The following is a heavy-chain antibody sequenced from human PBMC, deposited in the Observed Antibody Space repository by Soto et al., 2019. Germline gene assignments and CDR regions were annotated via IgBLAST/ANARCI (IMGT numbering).Heavy chain of an antibody. D-gene: IGHD3-9*01. J-gene: IGHJ4*02. CDR2: IFYFGST. CDR1: GGSISSYY. V-gene: IGHV4-59*08. Sequence: PSETLSHTCTVSGGSISSYYWSWTRQSPGKGLEWIGYIFYFGSTNYNPSLKSRVTLSIDTSKNQLSLKLSSVTAADTAVYYCARHSPDFDWLSQFYYWGQGTLVTVSS. CDR3: ARHSPDFDWLSQFYY.